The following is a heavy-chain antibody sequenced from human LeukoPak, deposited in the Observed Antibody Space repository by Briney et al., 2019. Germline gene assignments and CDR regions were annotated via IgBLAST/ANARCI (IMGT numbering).Heavy chain of an antibody. Sequence: GGSLRLSCAASGFTFSIYWMTWVRQAPGKGLEWVANIKQDGNEKYYLDSVKGRFTISRDNVKNSLDLQMNSLRAEDTAVYYCARDYGALAHWGQGILVTVSS. D-gene: IGHD1-26*01. J-gene: IGHJ4*02. CDR3: ARDYGALAH. V-gene: IGHV3-7*01. CDR2: IKQDGNEK. CDR1: GFTFSIYW.